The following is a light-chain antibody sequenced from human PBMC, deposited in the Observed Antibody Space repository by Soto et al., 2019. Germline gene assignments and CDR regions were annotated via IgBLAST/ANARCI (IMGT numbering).Light chain of an antibody. CDR3: SSYTSNTTPYV. Sequence: QSALTQPASVSGSPGQSIAISCTGTSSDVGAYNYVSWYQQHPGKVPKLVIYDVTNRPSGVSDRFSGSKSGNTASLTISGLQAEEEADYYCSSYTSNTTPYVFGTGTKLTVL. CDR2: DVT. CDR1: SSDVGAYNY. V-gene: IGLV2-14*01. J-gene: IGLJ1*01.